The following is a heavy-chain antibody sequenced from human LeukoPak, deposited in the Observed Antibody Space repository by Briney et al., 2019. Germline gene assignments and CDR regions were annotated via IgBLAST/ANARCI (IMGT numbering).Heavy chain of an antibody. D-gene: IGHD3-10*01. Sequence: SETLSLTCTVSGGSISSSSYYWSWIRQPPGKGLEWIGYIYYSGSTNYNPSLKSRVTISVDTSKNQFSLKLSSVTAADTAVYYCARHSITMVRGVISDWFDPWGQGTLVTVSS. V-gene: IGHV4-61*05. CDR3: ARHSITMVRGVISDWFDP. CDR2: IYYSGST. J-gene: IGHJ5*02. CDR1: GGSISSSSYY.